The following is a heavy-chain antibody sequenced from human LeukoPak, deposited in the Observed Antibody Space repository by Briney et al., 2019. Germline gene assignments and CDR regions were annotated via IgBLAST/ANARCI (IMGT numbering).Heavy chain of an antibody. V-gene: IGHV5-51*01. CDR2: IYPGDSDT. CDR1: GYSFTSYW. Sequence: GESLKISCKGSGYSFTSYWIGWVRQMPGKGLEWMGIIYPGDSDTRYSPSFQGQVTISADKSISTAYLQWSSLKASDTAMYYCAKLGEGSGSYCNNDAFDIWGQGTMVTVSS. J-gene: IGHJ3*02. CDR3: AKLGEGSGSYCNNDAFDI. D-gene: IGHD3-10*01.